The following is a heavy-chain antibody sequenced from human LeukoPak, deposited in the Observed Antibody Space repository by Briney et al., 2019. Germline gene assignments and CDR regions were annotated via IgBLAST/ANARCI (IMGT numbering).Heavy chain of an antibody. Sequence: GGSLRLSCAASGFTFSIYAISWVRQAPGKGLEWVSGTSGSGGSTYYADSVKGRFTISRDNSKSTLYLQMNSLRAEDTAVYYCAKEGVRNIVVADIPFDYWGQGTLVTVSS. CDR1: GFTFSIYA. CDR3: AKEGVRNIVVADIPFDY. J-gene: IGHJ4*02. D-gene: IGHD6-19*01. CDR2: TSGSGGST. V-gene: IGHV3-23*01.